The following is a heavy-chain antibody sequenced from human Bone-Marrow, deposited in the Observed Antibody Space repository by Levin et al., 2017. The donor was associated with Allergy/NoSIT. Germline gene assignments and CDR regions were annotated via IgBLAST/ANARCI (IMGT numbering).Heavy chain of an antibody. CDR3: AKDPTNYGWYFDY. J-gene: IGHJ4*02. D-gene: IGHD4/OR15-4a*01. V-gene: IGHV3-23*01. CDR1: GFIFSNYV. CDR2: IRGRGTPT. Sequence: GGSLRLSCAASGFIFSNYVMSWVRQPPGKGLEWVASIRGRGTPTYYADSVQGRFTISRDNSRNTLYRQMNSLKAEDTAVYYCAKDPTNYGWYFDYWGQGTLVTVSS.